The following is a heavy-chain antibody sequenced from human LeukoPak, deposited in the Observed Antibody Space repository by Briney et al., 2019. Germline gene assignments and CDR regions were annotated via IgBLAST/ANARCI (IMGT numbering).Heavy chain of an antibody. CDR1: GFTFSNYW. J-gene: IGHJ3*02. CDR3: ARGARYYGSDDAFDI. V-gene: IGHV3-7*03. Sequence: GGSLRLSCAASGFTFSNYWMSWVRQAPGKGLERVANIKQDGSENYYVESVKGRFTISRDNAKNSLYLQMNSLRAEDTAVYYCARGARYYGSDDAFDIWGQGTMVTVSS. CDR2: IKQDGSEN. D-gene: IGHD3-10*01.